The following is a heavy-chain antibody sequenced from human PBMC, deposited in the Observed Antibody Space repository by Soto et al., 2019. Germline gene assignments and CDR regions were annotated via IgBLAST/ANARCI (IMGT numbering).Heavy chain of an antibody. Sequence: EVQLVESGGGLVQPGGSLRLSCAASGFSVSTKYMSWVRQAPGKGLEWLSLSQSSGSTYYADSVKGRFTISRDNFEHTLFGHMNRLTVENTAVYYCTSDGVECSGGSCYDDPTDVWGKGNTVIVSA. CDR1: GFSVSTKY. CDR3: TSDGVECSGGSCYDDPTDV. J-gene: IGHJ6*04. V-gene: IGHV3-66*01. CDR2: SQSSGST. D-gene: IGHD2-15*01.